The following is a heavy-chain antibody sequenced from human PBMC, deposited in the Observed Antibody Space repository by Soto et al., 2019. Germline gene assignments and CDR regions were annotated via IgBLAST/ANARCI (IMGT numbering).Heavy chain of an antibody. V-gene: IGHV1-2*02. Sequence: QVQLVQSGAEVRKPGASLKVSCKTSGSTFTRSYIHWVRQAPGQGLEWMGWISPNNGDTHFAQRFQGRVTMTRDTSIGTAYMELSSLTSDDTAVYYRARSSPLLGETGTTGVDDWGQGTLVTVSS. CDR3: ARSSPLLGETGTTGVDD. CDR2: ISPNNGDT. D-gene: IGHD1-1*01. CDR1: GSTFTRSY. J-gene: IGHJ4*02.